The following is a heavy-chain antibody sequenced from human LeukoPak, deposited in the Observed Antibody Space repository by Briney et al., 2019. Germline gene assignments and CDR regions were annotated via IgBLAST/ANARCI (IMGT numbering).Heavy chain of an antibody. D-gene: IGHD2-2*03. CDR3: ARGDWIKGYFDY. V-gene: IGHV1-69*06. J-gene: IGHJ4*02. CDR2: IIPIFGTA. CDR1: GGTFSSYA. Sequence: ASVKVSCKASGGTFSSYAISWVRQAPGQGLEWMGGIIPIFGTANYAQKFQGRVTITADKSASTAYMELSSLRSEDTAVYYCARGDWIKGYFDYWGQGTLVTVSS.